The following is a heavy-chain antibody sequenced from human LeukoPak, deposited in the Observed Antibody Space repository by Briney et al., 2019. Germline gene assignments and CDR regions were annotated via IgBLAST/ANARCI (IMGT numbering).Heavy chain of an antibody. CDR2: IYSGGST. V-gene: IGHV3-53*01. CDR3: AKDPRGITVNGLAAFDI. CDR1: GFTVSSNY. D-gene: IGHD3-16*01. J-gene: IGHJ3*02. Sequence: GGSLRLSCAASGFTVSSNYMSWVRQAPGKGLEWVSVIYSGGSTYYADSVKGRFTISRDNSKNTLYLQMNSLRAEDTAMYYCAKDPRGITVNGLAAFDIWGQGTLVTVSS.